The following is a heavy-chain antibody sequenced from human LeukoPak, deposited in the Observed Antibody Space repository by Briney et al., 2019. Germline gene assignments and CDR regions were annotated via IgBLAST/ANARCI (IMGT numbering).Heavy chain of an antibody. CDR2: IRYDGSNK. V-gene: IGHV3-30*02. CDR3: AKRPPAYYYDSSGYYGGYFDY. J-gene: IGHJ4*02. CDR1: GFTFSTYG. D-gene: IGHD3-22*01. Sequence: GGSLRLSCPASGFTFSTYGMHWVRQAPGKGLEWVAFIRYDGSNKYYADSVKGRFTISRDNSKNTLYLQMNSLRAEDTAVYYCAKRPPAYYYDSSGYYGGYFDYWGQGTLVTVSS.